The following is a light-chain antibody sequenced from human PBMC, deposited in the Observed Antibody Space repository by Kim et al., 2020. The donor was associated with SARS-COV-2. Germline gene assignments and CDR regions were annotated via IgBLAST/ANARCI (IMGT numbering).Light chain of an antibody. CDR1: KLGDKY. CDR2: QDS. Sequence: SPGQTARNTCSGDKLGDKYACWYQQTPGHSPVLVIYQDSKRPSGLPGRFSGSNSGNTATLTISGTQAMDEADYYCQAWDSSTPWVFGGGTQLTVL. CDR3: QAWDSSTPWV. V-gene: IGLV3-1*01. J-gene: IGLJ3*02.